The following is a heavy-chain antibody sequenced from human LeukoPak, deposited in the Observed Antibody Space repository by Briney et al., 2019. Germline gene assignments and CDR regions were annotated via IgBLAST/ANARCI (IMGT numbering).Heavy chain of an antibody. CDR2: IYSDENT. J-gene: IGHJ3*02. V-gene: IGHV3-66*01. CDR1: GFTVSSNY. Sequence: GGSLRLSCAASGFTVSSNYMSWVRQAPGKGLEWVSVIYSDENTDYADSVKGRFIISRDNSKNTLYLQMNSLRAEDTAVYYCAKVKGPVDAFDIWGQGTMVTVSS. CDR3: AKVKGPVDAFDI.